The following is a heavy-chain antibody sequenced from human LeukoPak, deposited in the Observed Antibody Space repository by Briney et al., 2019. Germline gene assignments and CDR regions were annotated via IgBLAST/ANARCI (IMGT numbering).Heavy chain of an antibody. Sequence: SETLSLTCTVSGGSISNTNYYWAWVRQPPGKGLEWIASIYYSGSAYYNPSLKSRVTISVDTSKKQFSLKLNSVTAADTAVYYCARRIIAVAGTVVYYSDSWGQGTLVTVSS. CDR1: GGSISNTNYY. CDR2: IYYSGSA. D-gene: IGHD6-19*01. V-gene: IGHV4-39*01. CDR3: ARRIIAVAGTVVYYSDS. J-gene: IGHJ4*02.